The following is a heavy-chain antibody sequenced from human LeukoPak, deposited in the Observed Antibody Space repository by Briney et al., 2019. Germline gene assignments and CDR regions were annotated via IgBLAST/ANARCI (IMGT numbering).Heavy chain of an antibody. Sequence: GGSLRLSCAASGFTFSSYSMNWVRQAPGKGLEWVSSISSSGSYIYYADSMQGRFTISRDNSKNSLFLQMNSLRAEDTTVYYCARGLYPDYYVSSGSSPPEHWGQGTLVTVSS. V-gene: IGHV3-21*01. D-gene: IGHD3-22*01. CDR2: ISSSGSYI. CDR3: ARGLYPDYYVSSGSSPPEH. J-gene: IGHJ1*01. CDR1: GFTFSSYS.